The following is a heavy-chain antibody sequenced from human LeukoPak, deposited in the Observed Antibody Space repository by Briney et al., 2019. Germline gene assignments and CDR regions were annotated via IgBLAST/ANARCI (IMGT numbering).Heavy chain of an antibody. V-gene: IGHV1-69*13. CDR2: IIPIFGTA. CDR1: GFTFTSSA. CDR3: ATGGRPGYYDSSGYYYFDY. J-gene: IGHJ4*02. D-gene: IGHD3-22*01. Sequence: SVKVSCKASGFTFTSSAMQWVRQARGQRLEWMGGIIPIFGTANYAQKFQGRVTITADESTSTAYMELSSLRSEDTAVYYCATGGRPGYYDSSGYYYFDYWGQGTLVTVSS.